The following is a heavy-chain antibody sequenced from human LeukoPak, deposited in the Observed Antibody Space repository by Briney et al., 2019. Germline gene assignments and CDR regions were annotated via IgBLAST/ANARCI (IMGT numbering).Heavy chain of an antibody. Sequence: PGGSLRLSCAASGFSLGSYSMNWVRQAPGKGLEWVSSITTSSSYIYYADSVKGRFTISRDNAKSSLYLQMNSLRDEDTAVYYCARDPYSGSYGDYYYYYMDVWGKGTTVTISS. CDR2: ITTSSSYI. CDR1: GFSLGSYS. V-gene: IGHV3-21*06. J-gene: IGHJ6*03. CDR3: ARDPYSGSYGDYYYYYMDV. D-gene: IGHD1-26*01.